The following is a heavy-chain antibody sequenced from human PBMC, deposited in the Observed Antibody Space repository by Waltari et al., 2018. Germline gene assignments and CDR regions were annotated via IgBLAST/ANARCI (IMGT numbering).Heavy chain of an antibody. V-gene: IGHV3-21*01. J-gene: IGHJ5*02. CDR1: GFTFSSYS. CDR2: ISSISSYI. D-gene: IGHD3-22*01. Sequence: EVQLVESGGGLVKPGGSLRLSCAASGFTFSSYSMNWVRQAPGKGLEWVSAISSISSYIYYADSVKGRFTISRDNAKNSLYLQMNSLRAEDTAVYYCASVPPRSSGYHPNWFDPWGQGTLVTVSS. CDR3: ASVPPRSSGYHPNWFDP.